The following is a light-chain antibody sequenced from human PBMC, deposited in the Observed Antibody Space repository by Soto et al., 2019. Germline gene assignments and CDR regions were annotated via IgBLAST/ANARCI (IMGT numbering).Light chain of an antibody. CDR3: SSFTSTTTYV. CDR2: DVS. Sequence: QSVLTQPASVSGPPGQSIAISCTGTSSDVGSHDLVSWYQQQSGKVPRLIIYDVSSRPSGVSNHFSGSKSGNTASLTISGLQAEDEADYYCSSFTSTTTYVFGTGTKVTVL. J-gene: IGLJ1*01. CDR1: SSDVGSHDL. V-gene: IGLV2-14*02.